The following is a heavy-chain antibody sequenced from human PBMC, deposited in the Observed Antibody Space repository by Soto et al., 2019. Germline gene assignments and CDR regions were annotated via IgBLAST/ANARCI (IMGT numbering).Heavy chain of an antibody. CDR1: GFTFSSYG. CDR2: ISYDGSNK. D-gene: IGHD6-13*01. Sequence: QVQLVESGGGVVQPGSSMRLSCAASGFTFSSYGMHWVRQAPGKGLEWVAVISYDGSNKYYADSVKGRFTISRDNSKNTLYLQMYSLRAEDTAMYYCAKDLYSSTTPFDYWGQVTLVTVSS. V-gene: IGHV3-30*18. J-gene: IGHJ4*02. CDR3: AKDLYSSTTPFDY.